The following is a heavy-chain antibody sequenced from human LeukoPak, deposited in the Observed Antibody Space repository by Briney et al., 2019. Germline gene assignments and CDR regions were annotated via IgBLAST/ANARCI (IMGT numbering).Heavy chain of an antibody. V-gene: IGHV4-59*08. CDR1: GGSISSYY. D-gene: IGHD6-19*01. CDR3: ARVTVAGPEPFFDY. J-gene: IGHJ4*02. CDR2: IYYSGST. Sequence: SETLSLTCTVSGGSISSYYWSWIRQPPGKGLEWIGYIYYSGSTNYNPSLKSRVTISVDTPKNQFSLKLSSVTAADTAVYYCARVTVAGPEPFFDYWGQGTLVTVSS.